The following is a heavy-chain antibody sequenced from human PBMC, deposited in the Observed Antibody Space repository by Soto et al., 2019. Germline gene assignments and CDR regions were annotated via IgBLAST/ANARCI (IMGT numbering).Heavy chain of an antibody. CDR1: GGSISSAAYY. CDR2: ISHSGST. D-gene: IGHD3-3*01. J-gene: IGHJ5*02. CDR3: ARTPVVTIFGVVKQIWFDP. V-gene: IGHV4-31*03. Sequence: SETLSLTCTVSGGSISSAAYYWSWIRQHPGKGLEWIGYISHSGSTYYTPSLESRVIISADTSKNQFSLNLSSVTAADTAIYYCARTPVVTIFGVVKQIWFDPWGQGTLVTVSS.